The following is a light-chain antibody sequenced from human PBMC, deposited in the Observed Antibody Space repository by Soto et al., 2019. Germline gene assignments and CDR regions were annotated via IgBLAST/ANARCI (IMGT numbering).Light chain of an antibody. V-gene: IGKV4-1*01. J-gene: IGKJ1*01. CDR1: QTVLYSSNNQNY. Sequence: DTVMTQSPDSLAVSLGERATINCKSSQTVLYSSNNQNYLAWYQQKPGQPPKLLISWASSRESGVPDRFSGSGSGTDFTLTITSLQAEDVAVYYCQQYYTIPVTFGHGTKVEIK. CDR3: QQYYTIPVT. CDR2: WAS.